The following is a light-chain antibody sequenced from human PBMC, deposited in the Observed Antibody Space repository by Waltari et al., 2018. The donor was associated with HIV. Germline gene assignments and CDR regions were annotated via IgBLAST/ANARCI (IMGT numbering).Light chain of an antibody. CDR1: SGSIASNY. Sequence: NFMLTQPHSVSESPGKTVTISCTRTSGSIASNYVQWYQQRPGISPTTVIYEDHQRPSGVPYRFSGSIDSSSNSASLTISGLKTEDEADYYCQSYDSSNQGVFGGGTKLTVL. J-gene: IGLJ3*02. CDR2: EDH. CDR3: QSYDSSNQGV. V-gene: IGLV6-57*01.